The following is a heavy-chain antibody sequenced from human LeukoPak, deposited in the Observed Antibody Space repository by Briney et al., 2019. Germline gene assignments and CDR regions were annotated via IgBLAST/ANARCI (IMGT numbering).Heavy chain of an antibody. D-gene: IGHD4-11*01. J-gene: IGHJ4*02. CDR3: AREDYSNYAPYFDY. V-gene: IGHV3-74*01. CDR1: GFTFSQYW. Sequence: PGGSLRLSCEASGFTFSQYWRHGVRQPPGKGLVWVSRIDPDGSSTNYADSVKGRFTISRDNAKNTLYLQLNSLRAEDTAVYYCAREDYSNYAPYFDYWGQGALVTVSS. CDR2: IDPDGSST.